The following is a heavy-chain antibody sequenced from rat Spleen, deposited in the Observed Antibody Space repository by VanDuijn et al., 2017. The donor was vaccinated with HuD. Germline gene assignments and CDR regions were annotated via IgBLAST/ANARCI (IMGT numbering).Heavy chain of an antibody. V-gene: IGHV2-47*01. CDR3: ARDAGILRY. J-gene: IGHJ2*01. CDR2: MWSHGGT. D-gene: IGHD1-6*01. Sequence: QVQLKESGPGLVQPSQTLSLTCTVSGLSLNTNSVSWIRQPPGKGLEWMGVMWSHGGTDYNSAIKSRLSISRDTSKSQVFLKMNSLQTEDTATYYCARDAGILRYWGQGVMVTVSS. CDR1: GLSLNTNS.